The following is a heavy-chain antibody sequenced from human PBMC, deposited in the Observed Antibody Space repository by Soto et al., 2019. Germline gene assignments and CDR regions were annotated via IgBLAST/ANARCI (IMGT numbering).Heavy chain of an antibody. V-gene: IGHV1-2*02. CDR3: AREGGSETLQPSYNWFDT. D-gene: IGHD6-25*01. Sequence: QVQLVQSGAEVKKPGASVKVSCKASGYTFTDYHIHWVRQATGQGLEFIGWMNANNGGAGSAQQFQGRLTVTRDTSITTVSMELSNLRSDDTAVDYCAREGGSETLQPSYNWFDTWGQGTLVTVSS. CDR2: MNANNGGA. CDR1: GYTFTDYH. J-gene: IGHJ5*02.